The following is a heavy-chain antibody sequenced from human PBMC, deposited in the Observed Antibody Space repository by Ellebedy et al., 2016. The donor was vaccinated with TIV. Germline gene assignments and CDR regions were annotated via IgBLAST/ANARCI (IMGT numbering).Heavy chain of an antibody. CDR3: ARLVVPAAEVDV. Sequence: ASVKVSCKVSGYTLTELSMHWVRQAPGQGLEWMGRIIPILGIANYAQKFQGRVTITADKSTSTAYMELSSLRSEDTAVYYCARLVVPAAEVDVWGQGTTVTVSS. J-gene: IGHJ6*02. V-gene: IGHV1-69*02. CDR2: IIPILGIA. D-gene: IGHD2-2*01. CDR1: GYTLTELS.